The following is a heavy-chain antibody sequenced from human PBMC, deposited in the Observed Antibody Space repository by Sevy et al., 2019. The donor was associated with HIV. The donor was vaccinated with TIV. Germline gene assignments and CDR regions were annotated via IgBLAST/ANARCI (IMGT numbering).Heavy chain of an antibody. D-gene: IGHD3-10*01. J-gene: IGHJ4*02. Sequence: GGSLRLSCAASGLTFSTYSMNWVRQAPGKGLEWVSYISSSSSTIYYEDSVKGRFTISRDNAKNSLYLQMNSLRAEDTAVYYCASPLPFYYGSGSEEFDYWGRGTLVTVSS. CDR2: ISSSSSTI. CDR1: GLTFSTYS. V-gene: IGHV3-48*01. CDR3: ASPLPFYYGSGSEEFDY.